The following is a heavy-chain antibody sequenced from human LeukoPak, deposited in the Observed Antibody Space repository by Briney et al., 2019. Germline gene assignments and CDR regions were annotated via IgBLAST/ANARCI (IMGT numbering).Heavy chain of an antibody. J-gene: IGHJ4*02. CDR2: IGIDSGNT. V-gene: IGHV3-48*01. D-gene: IGHD1-1*01. Sequence: GGSLRLSCTASGFPFIEYSMNWVRQAPGKGLEWISYIGIDSGNTKYADSVRGRFTISADKAKNSLYLQMNSLRVEDTAVYYCARDHNYAFDNWGQGTLVSVAP. CDR3: ARDHNYAFDN. CDR1: GFPFIEYS.